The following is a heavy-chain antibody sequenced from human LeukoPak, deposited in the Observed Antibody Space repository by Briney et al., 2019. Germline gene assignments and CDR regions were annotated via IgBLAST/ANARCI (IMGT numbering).Heavy chain of an antibody. V-gene: IGHV1-2*02. CDR1: GYTFTGYC. Sequence: ASVKVSCKASGYTFTGYCMHWVRQAPGQGLEWMGWINPNSGGTNYAQKFQGRVTMTRDTSISTAYMELSRLRSDDTAVYYCARDRRYYGSGSYYNAYYYYYMDVWGKGTTVTVSS. CDR2: INPNSGGT. J-gene: IGHJ6*03. CDR3: ARDRRYYGSGSYYNAYYYYYMDV. D-gene: IGHD3-10*01.